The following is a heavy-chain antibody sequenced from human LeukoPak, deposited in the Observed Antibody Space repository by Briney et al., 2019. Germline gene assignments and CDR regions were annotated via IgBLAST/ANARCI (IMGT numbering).Heavy chain of an antibody. CDR3: AKDRRAGSYDY. CDR1: GFTFSSYS. J-gene: IGHJ4*02. CDR2: ISRSSNYK. D-gene: IGHD3-10*01. Sequence: PGGSLRLSCAASGFTFSSYSMNWVRQAPGKGLEWVSSISRSSNYKYYADSVKGRFTISRDNAKNSLYLQMNSLRAEDTAVYYCAKDRRAGSYDYWGQGTLVTVSS. V-gene: IGHV3-21*04.